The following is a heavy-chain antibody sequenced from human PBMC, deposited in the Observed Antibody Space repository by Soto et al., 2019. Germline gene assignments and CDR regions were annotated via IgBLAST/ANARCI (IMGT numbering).Heavy chain of an antibody. J-gene: IGHJ6*02. CDR3: ARHDAGPKLQNDMGV. Sequence: SETLSLTCTVCGGCITGYYWSWIRQPPGRGLEWLGYIYYAGNTLYTPSLKSRVTISVDTSKNQFSLKLSSVTAADTAVYYCARHDAGPKLQNDMGVWGQGTTVTVSS. CDR2: IYYAGNT. V-gene: IGHV4-59*01. CDR1: GGCITGYY. D-gene: IGHD2-15*01.